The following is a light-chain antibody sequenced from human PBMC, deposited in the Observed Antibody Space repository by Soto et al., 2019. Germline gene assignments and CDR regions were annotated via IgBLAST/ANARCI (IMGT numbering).Light chain of an antibody. V-gene: IGKV3-11*01. CDR1: QSVGSY. Sequence: EIVLTQSPATLSLSPGEIATLSCRASQSVGSYFAWYQQKPGQAPRLLIYDASSRATGIPARFSGSGSGTEFTLTISSLEPEDFAVYYCQQRSNWPVTFGQGTRVEIK. CDR2: DAS. CDR3: QQRSNWPVT. J-gene: IGKJ1*01.